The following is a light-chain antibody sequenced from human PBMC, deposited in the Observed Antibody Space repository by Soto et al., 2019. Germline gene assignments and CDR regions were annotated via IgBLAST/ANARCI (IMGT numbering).Light chain of an antibody. CDR2: AAS. Sequence: DIQRTQSPTSLSASVGDRVTLTCRASQHIRNFVAWYQQKPGKAPKLLIYAASTLQSGVPSRFSGSGSGTDFTLTINSLQPEDVATYSCQKYSSVPVFGPGTKVEIK. V-gene: IGKV1-27*01. CDR3: QKYSSVPV. J-gene: IGKJ3*01. CDR1: QHIRNF.